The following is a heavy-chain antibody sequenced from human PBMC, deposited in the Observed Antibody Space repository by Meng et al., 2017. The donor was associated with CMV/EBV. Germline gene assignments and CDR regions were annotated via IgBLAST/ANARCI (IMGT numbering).Heavy chain of an antibody. Sequence: GESLKISCAASGFTFSDYYMSWIRQAPGKGLEWVSYISSSGSTIYYADSVKGRFTISRDNAKNSLYPQMNSLRAEDTAVYYCARALCGGDCYSYYYYYGMDVWGQGTTVTVSS. J-gene: IGHJ6*02. D-gene: IGHD2-21*01. CDR1: GFTFSDYY. CDR3: ARALCGGDCYSYYYYYGMDV. CDR2: ISSSGSTI. V-gene: IGHV3-11*04.